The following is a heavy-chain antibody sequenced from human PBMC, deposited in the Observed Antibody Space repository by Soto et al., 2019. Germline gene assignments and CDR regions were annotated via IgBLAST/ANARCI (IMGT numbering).Heavy chain of an antibody. D-gene: IGHD2-2*01. J-gene: IGHJ4*02. Sequence: GGSLRLSCAASGFTFSSYSINWVRQAPGKGLEWVSIISSSSTYIYYTDSVKGRFTISRDNAKNSLYLQMDSLKAEDTAVYYCARDCRSNSYYGGHFDYWGQGTLVTVS. CDR1: GFTFSSYS. CDR2: ISSSSTYI. V-gene: IGHV3-21*01. CDR3: ARDCRSNSYYGGHFDY.